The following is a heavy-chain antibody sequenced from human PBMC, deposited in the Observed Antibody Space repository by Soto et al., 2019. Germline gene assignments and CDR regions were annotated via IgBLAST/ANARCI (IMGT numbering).Heavy chain of an antibody. J-gene: IGHJ4*02. CDR3: ARGELLWFGELLR. D-gene: IGHD3-10*01. CDR1: GYTFTSYE. CDR2: MNPNSGDT. Sequence: QVQLVQSGAEVKKPGASVKVSCKASGYTFTSYEINWVRQATGQGLEWLGWMNPNSGDTGYAQKLKARCTMTRNTSISTAYMELSSLRSEDTAVYYCARGELLWFGELLRWGQGTLVTVSS. V-gene: IGHV1-8*01.